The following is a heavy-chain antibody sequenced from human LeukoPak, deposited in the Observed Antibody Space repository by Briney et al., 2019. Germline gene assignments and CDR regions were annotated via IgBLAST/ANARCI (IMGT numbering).Heavy chain of an antibody. CDR2: ISGSTIYT. V-gene: IGHV3-11*06. D-gene: IGHD5-12*01. Sequence: GGSLRLSCAASGFTFSDYYMSWIRQAPGKGLEWVSYISGSTIYTNHADSVKGRFTISRDNAKNSLYLQMNSLRAEDTAVYYCARGGQMAATRRPYYYGMDVWGQGTTVTVSS. CDR3: ARGGQMAATRRPYYYGMDV. CDR1: GFTFSDYY. J-gene: IGHJ6*02.